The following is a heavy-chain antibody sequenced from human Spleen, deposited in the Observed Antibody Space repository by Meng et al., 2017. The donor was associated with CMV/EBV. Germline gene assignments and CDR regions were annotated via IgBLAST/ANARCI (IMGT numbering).Heavy chain of an antibody. CDR1: GFTFDDYA. Sequence: SLKISCVASGFTFDDYAMHWVRQAPGKGLEWVSGISWNGGSVVYADSVKGRFTISRDNAKNSQYLQMNSLRAEDTAVYYCAREGDASFDYWGQGTLVTVSS. V-gene: IGHV3-9*01. D-gene: IGHD3-16*01. CDR2: ISWNGGSV. J-gene: IGHJ4*02. CDR3: AREGDASFDY.